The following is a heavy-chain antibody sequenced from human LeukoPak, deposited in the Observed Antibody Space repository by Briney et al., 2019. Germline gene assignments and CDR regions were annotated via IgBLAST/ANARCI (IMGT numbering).Heavy chain of an antibody. CDR1: GYTFTGHY. D-gene: IGHD2-15*01. J-gene: IGHJ4*02. CDR2: INPNSGGT. Sequence: GALVKVSCKASGYTFTGHYMHWVRQAPGQGLEWMGWINPNSGGTKFAQKFQGRVTMTRDTSISTAYMELNRLRSDDTAVYYCARSPSDDSKFDYWGQGGLVTVPS. V-gene: IGHV1-2*02. CDR3: ARSPSDDSKFDY.